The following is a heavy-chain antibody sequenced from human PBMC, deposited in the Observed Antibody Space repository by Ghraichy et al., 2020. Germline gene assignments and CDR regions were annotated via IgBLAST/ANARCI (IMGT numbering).Heavy chain of an antibody. CDR3: ARVFSDNWFDP. Sequence: SETLSLTCTVSGGSISSGGYYWSWVRQYPGKGLEWIGYIYYSGSTYYNPSLKSRVSISVDTSKNQFSLKLSSVTAADTAVYYCARVFSDNWFDPWGQGTLVTVSS. CDR2: IYYSGST. CDR1: GGSISSGGYY. V-gene: IGHV4-31*03. J-gene: IGHJ5*02.